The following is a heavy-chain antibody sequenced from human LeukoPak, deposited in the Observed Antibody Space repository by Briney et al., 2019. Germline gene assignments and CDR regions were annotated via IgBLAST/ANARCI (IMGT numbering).Heavy chain of an antibody. CDR1: GYTFTGYY. CDR3: ARGSSSSWTGLGNTAMILYFDY. V-gene: IGHV1-2*02. J-gene: IGHJ4*02. CDR2: INPNSGGT. D-gene: IGHD6-13*01. Sequence: ASVKVSCKASGYTFTGYYMHWVRQAPGQGLEWMGWINPNSGGTNYAQKFQGRVTMTRDTSISTAYMELSRLRSDDTAVYYCARGSSSSWTGLGNTAMILYFDYWGQGTLVTVSS.